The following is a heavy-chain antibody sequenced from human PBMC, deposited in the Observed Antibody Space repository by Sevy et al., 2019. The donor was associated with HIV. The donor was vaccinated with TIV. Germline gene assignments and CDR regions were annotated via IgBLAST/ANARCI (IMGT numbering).Heavy chain of an antibody. CDR2: IKKDRTEK. CDR1: GFTFSNYW. D-gene: IGHD2-2*01. V-gene: IGHV3-7*03. CDR3: ARDCSSTTCLWGLDF. J-gene: IGHJ6*02. Sequence: GGSLRLSCAASGFTFSNYWMSWVRQAPGKGLEWVATIKKDRTEKYYVDSVRGRFTMSRDNAKNSLYLQMNSLRVEDTALYYCARDCSSTTCLWGLDFWGQGTTVTVSS.